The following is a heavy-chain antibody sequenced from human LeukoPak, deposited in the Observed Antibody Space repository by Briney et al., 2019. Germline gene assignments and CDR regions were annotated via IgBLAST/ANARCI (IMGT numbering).Heavy chain of an antibody. J-gene: IGHJ4*02. CDR1: GYTFTSYG. CDR3: ARDPDYDFWSGHPHFDY. Sequence: ASVKVSCKASGYTFTSYGISWVRQAPGQGLEWMGWISAYNGNTNYAQKLQGRVTMTTDTSTSTAYMELRSLRSDDTAVYYCARDPDYDFWSGHPHFDYWGQGTLVTVSS. V-gene: IGHV1-18*01. D-gene: IGHD3-3*01. CDR2: ISAYNGNT.